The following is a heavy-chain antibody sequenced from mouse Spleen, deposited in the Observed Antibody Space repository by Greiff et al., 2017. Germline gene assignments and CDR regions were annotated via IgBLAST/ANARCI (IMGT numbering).Heavy chain of an antibody. J-gene: IGHJ1*01. CDR3: ARGHGNEYFDV. D-gene: IGHD2-1*01. CDR1: GYAFSSSW. CDR2: IYPGDGDT. Sequence: VQLQQSGPELVKPGASVKISCKASGYAFSSSWMNWVKQRPGKGLEWIGRIYPGDGDTNYNGKFKGKATLTADKSSSTAYMQLSSLTSEDSAVYFCARGHGNEYFDVWGAGTTVTVSS. V-gene: IGHV1-82*01.